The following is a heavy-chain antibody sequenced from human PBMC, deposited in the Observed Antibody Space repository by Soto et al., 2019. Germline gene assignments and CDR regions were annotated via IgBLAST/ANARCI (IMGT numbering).Heavy chain of an antibody. J-gene: IGHJ6*02. D-gene: IGHD2-2*01. CDR1: GFTFSSYG. V-gene: IGHV3-30*18. CDR2: ISYDGRNK. CDR3: AKGPAIVLVPAAMIYDDGMDV. Sequence: QVQLVESGGGVVQPGRSLRLSCAASGFTFSSYGMHWDRQAPGKGLERVAVISYDGRNKSYSDSVQGRFTISRDNSKNTLYLQMNSLRAEDTAVYYCAKGPAIVLVPAAMIYDDGMDVWGQGTTGTVSS.